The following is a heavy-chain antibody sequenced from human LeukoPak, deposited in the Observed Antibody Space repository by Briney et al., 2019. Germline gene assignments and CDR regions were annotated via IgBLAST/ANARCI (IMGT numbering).Heavy chain of an antibody. CDR3: ARVGDWNDLVY. CDR1: GGSISTYY. V-gene: IGHV4-59*01. Sequence: PSETLSLTCTVSGGSISTYYWSWIRQPPGKGLEWIGYISYTVTSNYNPSLKSRVTISVDTSKNQFSLMLSSVTAADTAVYYCARVGDWNDLVYWGQGTLVTVSS. D-gene: IGHD1-1*01. J-gene: IGHJ4*02. CDR2: ISYTVTS.